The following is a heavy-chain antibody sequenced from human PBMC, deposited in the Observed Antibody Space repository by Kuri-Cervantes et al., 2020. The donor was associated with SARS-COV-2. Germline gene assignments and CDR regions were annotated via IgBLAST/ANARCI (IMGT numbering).Heavy chain of an antibody. CDR2: IDPTDSNT. Sequence: GESLKISCEGSGNRFTGYWITWVRQMPGKGLEWMGAIDPTDSNTKYSPSFEGHVSISGDSSINTVYLQWSSLKASDTAMYYCARGAYNSPLEDWGQGTLITFSS. J-gene: IGHJ4*02. V-gene: IGHV5-10-1*01. CDR3: ARGAYNSPLED. CDR1: GNRFTGYW. D-gene: IGHD1-1*01.